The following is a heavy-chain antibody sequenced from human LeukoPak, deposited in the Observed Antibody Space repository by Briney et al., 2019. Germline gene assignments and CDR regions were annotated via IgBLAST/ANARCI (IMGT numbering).Heavy chain of an antibody. D-gene: IGHD6-19*01. CDR2: INGYNGNT. CDR1: GYTFTRNG. V-gene: IGHV1-18*04. J-gene: IGHJ4*02. Sequence: ASMKVSCKASGYTFTRNGISWVRQAPGQGLEWMAWINGYNGNTNYAQKLQGRVSMTTDTSTPTAYMELSSLRSDDTAVYYCAREGWGTYSSGPYYFDYWGQGTLITVSS. CDR3: AREGWGTYSSGPYYFDY.